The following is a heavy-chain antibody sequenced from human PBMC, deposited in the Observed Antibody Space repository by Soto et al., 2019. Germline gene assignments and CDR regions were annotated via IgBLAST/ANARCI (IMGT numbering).Heavy chain of an antibody. D-gene: IGHD6-19*01. CDR1: GFTFSSYS. V-gene: IGHV3-48*02. J-gene: IGHJ3*02. CDR2: ISSSSSTI. CDR3: ARAIEDSSGWVGVDAFDI. Sequence: AGGSLRLSCAASGFTFSSYSMNWVRQAPGKGLEWVSYISSSSSTIYYADSVKGRFTISRDNAKNSLYLQMNSLRDEDTAVYYCARAIEDSSGWVGVDAFDIWGQGTMVTVSS.